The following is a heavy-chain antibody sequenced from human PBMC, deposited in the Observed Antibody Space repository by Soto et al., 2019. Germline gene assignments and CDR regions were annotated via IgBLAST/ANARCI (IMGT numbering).Heavy chain of an antibody. J-gene: IGHJ6*03. Sequence: PSETLSLTCPVSGVYISSYYWSWIRQPTGKGLEWIGYIYYSGSTNYNPSLKSRVTISVDTSKNQFSLKLSSVTAADTAVYYCAREEVTTVTTGFNYYYYYYMDVWGKGTTVTVSS. V-gene: IGHV4-59*01. CDR1: GVYISSYY. CDR3: AREEVTTVTTGFNYYYYYYMDV. D-gene: IGHD4-4*01. CDR2: IYYSGST.